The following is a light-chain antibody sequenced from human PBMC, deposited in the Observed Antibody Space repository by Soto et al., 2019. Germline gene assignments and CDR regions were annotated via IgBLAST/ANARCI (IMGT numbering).Light chain of an antibody. CDR3: QSYDRSLAGV. J-gene: IGLJ3*02. V-gene: IGLV1-40*01. CDR2: DNT. Sequence: QSVLTQPPSVSGAPGQRVTISCTGSTSNIGAGYDVHWYQQLPGTAPKLLIYDNTNRPSGVPDRFSGSKSGTSASLAITGLQPEDEADYYCQSYDRSLAGVFGGGTKLTVL. CDR1: TSNIGAGYD.